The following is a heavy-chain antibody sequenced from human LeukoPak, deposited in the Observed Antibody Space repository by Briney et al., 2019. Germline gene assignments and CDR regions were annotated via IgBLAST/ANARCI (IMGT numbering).Heavy chain of an antibody. Sequence: PGRSLRLSCAASGFTFSSYAMHWVRQAPGKGLEWVAVISYDGSNKYYADSVKGRFTISRDNSKNTLYLQMNSLRAEDTAVYYCASGAAAGKGDWFDPWGQGTLVTVSS. D-gene: IGHD6-13*01. CDR1: GFTFSSYA. V-gene: IGHV3-30*01. CDR3: ASGAAAGKGDWFDP. J-gene: IGHJ5*02. CDR2: ISYDGSNK.